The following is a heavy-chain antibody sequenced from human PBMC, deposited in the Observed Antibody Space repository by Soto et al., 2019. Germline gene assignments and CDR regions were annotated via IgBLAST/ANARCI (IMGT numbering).Heavy chain of an antibody. Sequence: SVKVSCKASGGTFSRYSITWVRQAPGHGLEWIGRIIPIFGIASYAQKFQGRVTITADESTSTAYMELRSLRSDDTAVYYCARDWAAAGPFDYWGQGTLVTVSS. V-gene: IGHV1-69*13. CDR1: GGTFSRYS. J-gene: IGHJ4*02. D-gene: IGHD6-13*01. CDR2: IIPIFGIA. CDR3: ARDWAAAGPFDY.